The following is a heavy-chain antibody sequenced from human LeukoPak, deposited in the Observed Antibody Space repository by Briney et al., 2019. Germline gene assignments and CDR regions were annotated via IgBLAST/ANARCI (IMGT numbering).Heavy chain of an antibody. D-gene: IGHD3-22*01. Sequence: ASVKVSCKASGGTFSSYAISWVRQAPGQGLEWMGWISAYNGNTNYAQKLQGRVTMTTDTSTSTAYMELRSLRSDDTAVYYCARNYDSSGYYYPALYYFDYWGQGTLVTVSS. V-gene: IGHV1-18*01. CDR2: ISAYNGNT. J-gene: IGHJ4*02. CDR1: GGTFSSYA. CDR3: ARNYDSSGYYYPALYYFDY.